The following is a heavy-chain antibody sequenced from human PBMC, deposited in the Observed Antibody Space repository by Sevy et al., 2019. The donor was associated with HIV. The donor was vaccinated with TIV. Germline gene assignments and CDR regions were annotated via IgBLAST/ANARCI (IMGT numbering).Heavy chain of an antibody. CDR3: AKDGGGSYTYYYYMDV. CDR1: GFTFDDYT. J-gene: IGHJ6*03. CDR2: ISWDGVRT. D-gene: IGHD1-26*01. V-gene: IGHV3-43*01. Sequence: GGSLRLSCAASGFTFDDYTMHWVRQAPGKGLEWVSLISWDGVRTYYADPVKGQLTISRDNSKNSLYLQMNSLRTEDTALYYCAKDGGGSYTYYYYMDVWGKGTTVTVSS.